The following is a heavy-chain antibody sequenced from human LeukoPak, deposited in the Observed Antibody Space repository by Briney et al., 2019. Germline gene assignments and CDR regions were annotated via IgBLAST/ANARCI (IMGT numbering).Heavy chain of an antibody. CDR3: AQGTSILATINN. CDR2: IRYDGNNE. Sequence: PGGTLRLSCAASGFTLSTYGMHWVRQAPGKGLEWAAFIRYDGNNEYYADSVRGRFTISRDNSKNTLYLQMSSLRSEDTAVYYCAQGTSILATINNWGQGTLVTVSS. D-gene: IGHD5-12*01. CDR1: GFTLSTYG. J-gene: IGHJ1*01. V-gene: IGHV3-30*02.